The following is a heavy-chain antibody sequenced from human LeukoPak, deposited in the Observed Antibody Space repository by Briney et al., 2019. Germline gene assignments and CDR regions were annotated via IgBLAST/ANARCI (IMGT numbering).Heavy chain of an antibody. D-gene: IGHD6-19*01. Sequence: GASVKVSCKASGYTFTSYYMHWVRQAPGQGLEWMGLINPSGGSTSYAQKFQGRVTMTRDTSTSTVYMELSSLRSEDTAVYYCARDDVAVAGTPYYFDYWGQGTLVTVSS. CDR1: GYTFTSYY. J-gene: IGHJ4*02. CDR3: ARDDVAVAGTPYYFDY. V-gene: IGHV1-46*01. CDR2: INPSGGST.